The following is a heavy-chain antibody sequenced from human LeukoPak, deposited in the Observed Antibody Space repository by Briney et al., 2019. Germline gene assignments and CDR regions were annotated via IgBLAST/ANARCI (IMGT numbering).Heavy chain of an antibody. CDR2: INHSGST. J-gene: IGHJ4*02. V-gene: IGHV4-34*01. Sequence: SETLSLTCAVYGGSFSGYYWSWIRQPPGKGLEWIGEINHSGSTNYNPSLKSRVTISVDTSKNQFSLKLSSVTAADTAVYYCARLLGGYYTHWGQGTLVTVSS. CDR3: ARLLGGYYTH. CDR1: GGSFSGYY. D-gene: IGHD3-3*01.